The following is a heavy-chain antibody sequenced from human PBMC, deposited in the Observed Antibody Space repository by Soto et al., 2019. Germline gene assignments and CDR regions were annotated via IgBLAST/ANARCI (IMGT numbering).Heavy chain of an antibody. CDR3: AQAISRERQIDY. V-gene: IGHV3-23*01. J-gene: IGHJ4*02. CDR2: ISSTADGT. CDR1: VFSFSNYA. D-gene: IGHD1-26*01. Sequence: EVQLLESGGGLVQPGGSLRLSCAASVFSFSNYAMGWVRQAPGKGLEWVSTISSTADGTDYADSVKGRFTISRDNSKNTLYLQMNSLRAEDTAVYYCAQAISRERQIDYWGQGTLVTVSS.